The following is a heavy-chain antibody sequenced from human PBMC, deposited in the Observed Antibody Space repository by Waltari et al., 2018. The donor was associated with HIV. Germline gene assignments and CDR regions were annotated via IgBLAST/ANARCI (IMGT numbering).Heavy chain of an antibody. Sequence: QVQLQQWGAGLLKPSETLSLTCAVYGGSFSGYYWSCIRQPPGKGLEWIGEINHSGSTNYNPSLKSRVTISVDTSKNQFSLKLSSVTAADTAVYYGARYRARELPDAFDIWGQGTMVTVSS. D-gene: IGHD1-26*01. CDR3: ARYRARELPDAFDI. V-gene: IGHV4-34*01. J-gene: IGHJ3*02. CDR1: GGSFSGYY. CDR2: INHSGST.